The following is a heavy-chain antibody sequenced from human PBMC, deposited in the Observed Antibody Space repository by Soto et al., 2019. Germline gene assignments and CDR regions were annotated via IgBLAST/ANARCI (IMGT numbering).Heavy chain of an antibody. J-gene: IGHJ5*02. CDR3: MRQLGVDTDNWFHP. Sequence: GESLKISCVGSGYTFTSYWIGWVRQMPGKGLEWMGIIYPGDSDTRYSPSFRGQVTISADKSISTAYLQWSSLKASDTAMYYCMRQLGVDTDNWFHPWGQGTLVTVSS. V-gene: IGHV5-51*01. CDR2: IYPGDSDT. CDR1: GYTFTSYW. D-gene: IGHD5-18*01.